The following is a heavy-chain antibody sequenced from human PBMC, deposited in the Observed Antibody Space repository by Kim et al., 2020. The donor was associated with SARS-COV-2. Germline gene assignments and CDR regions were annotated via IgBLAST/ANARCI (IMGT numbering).Heavy chain of an antibody. J-gene: IGHJ6*02. V-gene: IGHV5-51*01. Sequence: GESLKISCKGSGYSFTSYWIGWVRQMPGKGLEWMGIIYPGDSDTRYSPSFQGQVTISADKSISTAYLQWSSLKASDTAMYYCARSGKYYDFWSGYYDYYYYGMDVWGQGTTVTVSS. CDR3: ARSGKYYDFWSGYYDYYYYGMDV. CDR1: GYSFTSYW. D-gene: IGHD3-3*01. CDR2: IYPGDSDT.